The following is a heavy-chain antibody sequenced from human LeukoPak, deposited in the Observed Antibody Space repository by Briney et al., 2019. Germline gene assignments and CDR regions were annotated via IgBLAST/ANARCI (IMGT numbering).Heavy chain of an antibody. Sequence: GGSLRLSCAASGFTFSDYYMSWIRQAPGKGLEWVSYISSSGSTIYYADSVKGRFTISRDNAKNSLYPQMNSLRAEDTAVYYCARSGLRFPSPADYWGQGTLVTVSS. J-gene: IGHJ4*02. CDR2: ISSSGSTI. CDR3: ARSGLRFPSPADY. D-gene: IGHD5-12*01. V-gene: IGHV3-11*01. CDR1: GFTFSDYY.